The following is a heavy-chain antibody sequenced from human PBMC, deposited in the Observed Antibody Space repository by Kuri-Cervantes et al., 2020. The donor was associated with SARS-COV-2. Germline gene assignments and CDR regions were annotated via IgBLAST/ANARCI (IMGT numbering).Heavy chain of an antibody. CDR2: IWYDGSNE. D-gene: IGHD6-19*01. CDR1: GFTFSNQG. CDR3: ARIYSSGWYLGNGVDY. J-gene: IGHJ4*02. V-gene: IGHV3-33*01. Sequence: GGSLRLSCVVSGFTFSNQGMHWVRQAPGKGLEWVAVIWYDGSNEYYADSVKGRFTISRDNSKNTLYPQMNSLRVDDTAVYYCARIYSSGWYLGNGVDYWGQGTLVTVSS.